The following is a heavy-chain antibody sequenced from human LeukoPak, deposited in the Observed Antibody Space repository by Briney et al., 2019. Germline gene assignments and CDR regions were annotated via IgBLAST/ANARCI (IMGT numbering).Heavy chain of an antibody. J-gene: IGHJ6*02. D-gene: IGHD3-9*01. CDR1: GFTFSSYW. CDR3: TRDLMDYDVSTGLHHYYMDV. CDR2: INGDGRNI. Sequence: GGSLRLSCVASGFTFSSYWMHWVRQDPRKGLVWVSRINGDGRNINYADSVRGRFTISRDNAKNTLYLQMNTLRVEDTAVHYCTRDLMDYDVSTGLHHYYMDVWGQGTTVTVSS. V-gene: IGHV3-74*01.